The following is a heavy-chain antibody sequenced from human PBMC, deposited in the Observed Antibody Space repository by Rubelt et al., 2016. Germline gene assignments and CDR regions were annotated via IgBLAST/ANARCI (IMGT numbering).Heavy chain of an antibody. CDR2: MDCDDDK. V-gene: IGHV2-70*01. D-gene: IGHD1-14*01. J-gene: IGHJ4*02. CDR1: GFSLSTSGMC. CDR3: ARTHTEPAPDY. Sequence: VTLRESGPARVKPTQNLTRTCTSAGFSLSTSGMCVSWIRQPPGKALEWLALMDCDDDKYYSTSLRTRLTISKDTSQIQVVLTMTDMDPVDTATYYCARTHTEPAPDYWGQGTLVTVSS.